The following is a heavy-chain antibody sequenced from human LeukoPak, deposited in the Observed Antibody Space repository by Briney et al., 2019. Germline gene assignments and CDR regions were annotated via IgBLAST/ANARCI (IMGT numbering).Heavy chain of an antibody. D-gene: IGHD3-22*01. V-gene: IGHV4-39*01. J-gene: IGHJ4*02. CDR3: ARRATFYYYSSGYYYPFDY. CDR1: GGSVSSSSYS. CDR2: LYYCGST. Sequence: SETLSLTCAVSGGSVSSSSYSWGWIRQPPAKGLEWIGTLYYCGSTYYNPSLKSRVTISVDASQNQFSLKLSSVTAADTAVYYCARRATFYYYSSGYYYPFDYWGQGALVTVSS.